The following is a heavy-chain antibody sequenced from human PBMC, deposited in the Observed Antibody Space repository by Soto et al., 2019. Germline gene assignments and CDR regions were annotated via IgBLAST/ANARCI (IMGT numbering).Heavy chain of an antibody. Sequence: GESLKISCKGSGYSFTNYWIGWVRQMPGKGLEWMGIINPAGSDTRYSPSFQGQVTVSADKSISTAYLRRGSLTASDTAIYYCVRPDSTGYYSHWGQGTPVTVSS. CDR3: VRPDSTGYYSH. J-gene: IGHJ4*02. V-gene: IGHV5-51*01. D-gene: IGHD3-22*01. CDR2: INPAGSDT. CDR1: GYSFTNYW.